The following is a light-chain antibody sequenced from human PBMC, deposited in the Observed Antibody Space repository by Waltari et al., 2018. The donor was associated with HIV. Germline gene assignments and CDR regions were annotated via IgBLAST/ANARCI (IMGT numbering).Light chain of an antibody. CDR3: QSYDISLSASVV. J-gene: IGLJ2*01. V-gene: IGLV1-40*01. CDR1: ADYD. CDR2: GNK. Sequence: QSMLTPPPSVSGAPGQRVTIGADYDVHWYQQIPGTAPKLLISGNKNRPSGVPDRFSASKSGTSASLTISGLQAEDEADYFCQSYDISLSASVVFGGGTRLTVL.